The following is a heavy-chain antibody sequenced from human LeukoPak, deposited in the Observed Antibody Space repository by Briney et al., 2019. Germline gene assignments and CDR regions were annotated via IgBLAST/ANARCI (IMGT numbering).Heavy chain of an antibody. CDR3: AKDEMDYYDSSGYTPYYFDY. CDR2: ISYDGSNK. V-gene: IGHV3-30-3*01. J-gene: IGHJ4*02. CDR1: GFTFSSYA. Sequence: GRSLRLSCAASGFTFSSYAMHWVRQAPGKGLEWVAVISYDGSNKYYADSVKGRFTIARDNSKNTLYLQMNSLRAEDTAVYYCAKDEMDYYDSSGYTPYYFDYWGQGTLVTVSS. D-gene: IGHD3-22*01.